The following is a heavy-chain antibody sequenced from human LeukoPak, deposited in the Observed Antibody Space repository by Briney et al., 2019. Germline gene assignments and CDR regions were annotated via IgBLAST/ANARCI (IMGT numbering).Heavy chain of an antibody. V-gene: IGHV3-30*02. CDR2: IQSDRSAQ. Sequence: GGSLRLSCAASEFTFSNFGMHWVRQAPGKGLEWVAFIQSDRSAQHYADSVKGRFTISRDNSKNTLFLQMNSLRDEDTAVYYCAKDSNSWAFDIWGQGTMVTVSS. J-gene: IGHJ3*02. D-gene: IGHD4-11*01. CDR1: EFTFSNFG. CDR3: AKDSNSWAFDI.